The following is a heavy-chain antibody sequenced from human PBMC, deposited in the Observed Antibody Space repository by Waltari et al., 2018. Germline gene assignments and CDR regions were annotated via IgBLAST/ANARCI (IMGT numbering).Heavy chain of an antibody. CDR2: IKADGSDQ. Sequence: EVQLVESGGTLVQPGGSLRLSCAASGFAFRGCWMTWVRQAPGKGLEWVANIKADGSDQYYVDSVRGRFTISRDNAENSLYLQMNSLIADDTAVYYCARGSAYYVRVWDYWGQGTLVTVSS. CDR3: ARGSAYYVRVWDY. V-gene: IGHV3-7*03. D-gene: IGHD3-16*01. J-gene: IGHJ4*02. CDR1: GFAFRGCW.